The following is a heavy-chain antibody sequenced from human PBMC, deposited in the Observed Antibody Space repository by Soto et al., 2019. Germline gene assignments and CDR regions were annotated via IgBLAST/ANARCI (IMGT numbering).Heavy chain of an antibody. CDR2: ISAYNGNT. CDR1: GYTFTSYG. J-gene: IGHJ4*02. Sequence: GSSVNVSCKSSGYTFTSYGISWVRQAPGQGLEWMGWISAYNGNTNYAQKLQGRVTMTTDTSTSTAYMELRSLRSDDTAVYYCARPDCCNITGHDYNWADYFDSWGMRTRVTV. D-gene: IGHD3-3*01. CDR3: ARPDCCNITGHDYNWADYFDS. V-gene: IGHV1-18*01.